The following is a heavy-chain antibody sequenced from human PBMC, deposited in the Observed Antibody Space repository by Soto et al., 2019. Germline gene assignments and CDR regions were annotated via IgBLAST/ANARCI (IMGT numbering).Heavy chain of an antibody. V-gene: IGHV4-39*01. D-gene: IGHD3-3*01. Sequence: PSETLSLTCTVSGGSISSSSYYWGWIRQPPGKGLEWIGSIYYSGSTYYNPSLKSRVTISVDTSKNQFSLKLSSVTAADTAVYYCARRSDDFWSGYYPGWFDPWGQGTLVT. J-gene: IGHJ5*02. CDR1: GGSISSSSYY. CDR3: ARRSDDFWSGYYPGWFDP. CDR2: IYYSGST.